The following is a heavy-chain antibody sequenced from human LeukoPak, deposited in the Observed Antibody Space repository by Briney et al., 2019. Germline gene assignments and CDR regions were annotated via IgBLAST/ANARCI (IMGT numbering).Heavy chain of an antibody. CDR1: GFTFSSYG. J-gene: IGHJ5*02. CDR3: AKDYAEQLVPSTSWFDP. Sequence: GGSLRLSCAASGFTFSSYGMHWVRQAPGKGLERVAVISYDGSNKYYADSVKGRFTISRDNSKNTLYLQMNSLRAEDTAVYYCAKDYAEQLVPSTSWFDPWGQGTLVTVSS. CDR2: ISYDGSNK. V-gene: IGHV3-30*18. D-gene: IGHD6-6*01.